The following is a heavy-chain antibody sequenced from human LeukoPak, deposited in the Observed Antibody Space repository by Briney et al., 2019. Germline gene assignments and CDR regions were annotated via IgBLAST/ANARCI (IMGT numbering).Heavy chain of an antibody. CDR1: GFSFSSYG. Sequence: GGSLRLSCAASGFSFSSYGVHWVRQAPGKGLEWVAVISFDGNIKYYADSVKGRFTISRDNSKNTLCLQMNSLRAEDTAVYYCAKDRDDILTGGIDYWGQGTLVTVSS. D-gene: IGHD3-9*01. J-gene: IGHJ4*02. CDR3: AKDRDDILTGGIDY. CDR2: ISFDGNIK. V-gene: IGHV3-30*18.